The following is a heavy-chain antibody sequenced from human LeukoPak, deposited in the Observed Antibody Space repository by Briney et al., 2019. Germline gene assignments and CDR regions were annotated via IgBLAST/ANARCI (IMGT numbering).Heavy chain of an antibody. D-gene: IGHD6-19*01. CDR3: ACGGIVVAGTLGY. J-gene: IGHJ4*02. Sequence: GGSLRLSCAASGFTFSDYYMSWIRQAPGKGLEWVSYISSSSSYTNCADSVKGRFTISRDNAKNSLYLQMNSLRAEDTAIYYCACGGIVVAGTLGYWGQGILVTVSS. CDR2: ISSSSSYT. V-gene: IGHV3-11*06. CDR1: GFTFSDYY.